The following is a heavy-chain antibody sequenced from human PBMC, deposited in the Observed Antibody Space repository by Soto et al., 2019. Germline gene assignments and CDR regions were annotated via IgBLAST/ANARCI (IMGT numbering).Heavy chain of an antibody. V-gene: IGHV3-30*18. CDR1: GFTFSSYG. Sequence: PGGSLRLSCAASGFTFSSYGMHWVRQAPGKGLEWVAVISYDGSNKYYADSVKGRFTISRDNSKNTLYLQMNSLRAEDTAVYYCAKREYCSRTCCYGMDVWGQGTTVTVSS. D-gene: IGHD2-2*01. CDR2: ISYDGSNK. CDR3: AKREYCSRTCCYGMDV. J-gene: IGHJ6*02.